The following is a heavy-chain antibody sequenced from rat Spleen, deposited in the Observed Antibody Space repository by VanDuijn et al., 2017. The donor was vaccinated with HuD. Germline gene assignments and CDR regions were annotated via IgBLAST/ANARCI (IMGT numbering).Heavy chain of an antibody. D-gene: IGHD1-3*01. J-gene: IGHJ2*01. CDR3: TTDRPGALMEA. CDR1: GFTFSDYY. CDR2: ISSDGGRN. Sequence: EVQLVESDGGLVQPGRSLKLSCAASGFTFSDYYMAWVRQAPTKGLEWVATISSDGGRNFYRDSVKGRFTVSRDNAKNTLYLQLDSLRSEDTATYYCTTDRPGALMEAWGQGVMVTVSS. V-gene: IGHV5-20*01.